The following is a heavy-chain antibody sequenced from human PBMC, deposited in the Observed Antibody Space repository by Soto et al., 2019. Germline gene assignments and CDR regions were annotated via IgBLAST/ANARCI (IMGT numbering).Heavy chain of an antibody. CDR3: ASGPGMASSWPHGCFDP. J-gene: IGHJ5*02. Sequence: QVQLVQSGAEVKKPGSSVKVSCKASGGTFSSYAISWVRQAPGQGLEWMGGIIPIFGTANYAQKFQGRVTITADESTSTAYMELSSLRSEDTAVYYCASGPGMASSWPHGCFDPWGQGTLVTVSS. CDR1: GGTFSSYA. D-gene: IGHD6-13*01. CDR2: IIPIFGTA. V-gene: IGHV1-69*01.